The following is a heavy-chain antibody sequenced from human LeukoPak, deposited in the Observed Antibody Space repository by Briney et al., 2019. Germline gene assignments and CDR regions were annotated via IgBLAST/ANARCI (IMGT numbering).Heavy chain of an antibody. Sequence: SGGSLRLSCAASAITFSTYAMSWVRQAPGKGLECVSVISGGAGSTYYADSVKGRFTISRDNAKNSLFLQMNNLRAEDTAVYYCARDRRYFDTGGLGGPDYWGQGTLITVSS. D-gene: IGHD2-8*02. V-gene: IGHV3-23*01. CDR2: ISGGAGST. CDR3: ARDRRYFDTGGLGGPDY. J-gene: IGHJ4*02. CDR1: AITFSTYA.